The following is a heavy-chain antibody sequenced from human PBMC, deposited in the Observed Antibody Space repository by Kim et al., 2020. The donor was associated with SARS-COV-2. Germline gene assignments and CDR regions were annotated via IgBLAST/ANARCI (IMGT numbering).Heavy chain of an antibody. CDR3: ARSAPKSTFGVGPTAD. D-gene: IGHD3-3*01. CDR1: GSISTVYW. J-gene: IGHJ1*01. Sequence: SETLSLTCAVGSISTVYWWSWVRQPPGKGLEWIGEINHRGATNYNPPLKSRAIISVDKSNNQVSLRLTSVTAADTAVYFCARSAPKSTFGVGPTADWGQG. V-gene: IGHV4-4*02. CDR2: INHRGAT.